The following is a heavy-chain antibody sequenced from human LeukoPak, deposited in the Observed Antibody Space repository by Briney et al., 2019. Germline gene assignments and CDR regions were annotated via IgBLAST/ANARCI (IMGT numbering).Heavy chain of an antibody. CDR2: INPNSGGT. Sequence: GASVKVSCKASGYTFTGYYMHWVRQAPGQGLEWMGWINPNSGGTNYAQKFQGRVTMTRDTSISTAYMELSRLRSDDTAVYYCARTGYSGYAGTKNFDYWGQGTLVTVSS. D-gene: IGHD5-12*01. J-gene: IGHJ4*02. V-gene: IGHV1-2*02. CDR1: GYTFTGYY. CDR3: ARTGYSGYAGTKNFDY.